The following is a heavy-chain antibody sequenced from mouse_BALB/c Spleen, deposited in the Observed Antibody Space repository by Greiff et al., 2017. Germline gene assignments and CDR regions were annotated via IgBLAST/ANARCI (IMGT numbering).Heavy chain of an antibody. J-gene: IGHJ2*01. Sequence: EVKLVESGPGLVKPSQSLSLTCSVTGYSITSGYYWNWIRQFPGNKLEWMGYISYDGSNNYNPSLKNRISITRDTSKNQFFLKLNSVTTEDTATYYCAVYYRYDGAPFDYWGQGTTLTVSS. CDR2: ISYDGSN. V-gene: IGHV3-6*02. D-gene: IGHD2-14*01. CDR3: AVYYRYDGAPFDY. CDR1: GYSITSGYY.